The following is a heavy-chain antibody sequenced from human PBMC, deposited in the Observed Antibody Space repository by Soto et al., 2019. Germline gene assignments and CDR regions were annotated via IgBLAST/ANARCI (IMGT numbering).Heavy chain of an antibody. CDR2: IYYSGRT. CDR3: ARRSMILGGYYFDY. CDR1: GGSISSYY. D-gene: IGHD3-16*01. V-gene: IGHV4-59*08. Sequence: QVQLQESGPGLVKPSETLSLTCTVSGGSISSYYWSWIRQPPGKGLEWIGYIYYSGRTNYNPSLKSRVTISVDTSKNQFSLKLSSVTAADTAVYYCARRSMILGGYYFDYWGQGTLVTVSS. J-gene: IGHJ4*02.